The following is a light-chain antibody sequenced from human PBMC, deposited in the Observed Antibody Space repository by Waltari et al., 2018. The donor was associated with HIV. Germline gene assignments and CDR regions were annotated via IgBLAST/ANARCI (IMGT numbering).Light chain of an antibody. CDR3: CSYTGSNPFLL. CDR2: EVS. V-gene: IGLV2-23*02. Sequence: QSALTQPASVSGSPGQSITIPCTGTSSHVGRYNLVSWYPQHPGTAPKVMIYEVSKRPSGVSNRFSGSKSGNTASLTISGLQAEDEADYYCCSYTGSNPFLLFGGGTKLTVL. CDR1: SSHVGRYNL. J-gene: IGLJ2*01.